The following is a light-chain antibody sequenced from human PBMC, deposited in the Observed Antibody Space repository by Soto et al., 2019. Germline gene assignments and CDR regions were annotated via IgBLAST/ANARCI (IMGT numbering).Light chain of an antibody. V-gene: IGLV2-14*01. CDR1: SSDVGGYDY. Sequence: QSVLTQPASVSGSLGQSITISCTGTSSDVGGYDYVSWYQLHPGKAPKLMVFEVSNRPSGVSYRFSGSKSGNTASLTISGLQAEDEADYFCSSYSISTAYLFGTGTKV. CDR2: EVS. J-gene: IGLJ1*01. CDR3: SSYSISTAYL.